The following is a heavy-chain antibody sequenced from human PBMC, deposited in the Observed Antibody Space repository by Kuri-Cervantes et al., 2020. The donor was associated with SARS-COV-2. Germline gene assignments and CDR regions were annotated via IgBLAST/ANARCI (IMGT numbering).Heavy chain of an antibody. CDR3: ARLGGYRSGYNWFDP. CDR1: GGSISSHY. J-gene: IGHJ5*02. Sequence: SETLSLTCSVSGGSISSHYWSWIRQPPGKGLEWIGYIYYGGSTYYNPSLKSRVTISVDTSKNQFSLKLSSVTAADTAVYYCARLGGYRSGYNWFDPWGQGTLVTVSS. CDR2: IYYGGST. V-gene: IGHV4-59*08. D-gene: IGHD5-18*01.